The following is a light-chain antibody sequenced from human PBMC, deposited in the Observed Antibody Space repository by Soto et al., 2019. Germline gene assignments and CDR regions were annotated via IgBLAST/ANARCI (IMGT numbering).Light chain of an antibody. V-gene: IGKV1-5*03. CDR2: KAS. Sequence: EIQMTRSPSTLSGSVGDRATITCRASQTISSWLAWYQQKPGKAPKLLIYKASTLKSGVPSRFSGSGSGTDFTLTVSSLQVEDFATYYCQQTDTIPRTFGQGTKVDIK. CDR3: QQTDTIPRT. CDR1: QTISSW. J-gene: IGKJ1*01.